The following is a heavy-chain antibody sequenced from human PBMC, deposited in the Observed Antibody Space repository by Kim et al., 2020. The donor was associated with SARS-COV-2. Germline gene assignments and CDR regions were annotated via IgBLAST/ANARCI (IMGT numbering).Heavy chain of an antibody. V-gene: IGHV3-30*18. J-gene: IGHJ4*02. Sequence: GGSLRLSCAASGFTFSSYGMHWVRQAPGKGLEWVAVISYDGSNKYYADSVKGRFTISRDNSKNTLYLQMNSLRAEDTAVYYCAKDHSRAEQWLVSETGYWGQGTLVTVSS. CDR2: ISYDGSNK. CDR3: AKDHSRAEQWLVSETGY. CDR1: GFTFSSYG. D-gene: IGHD6-19*01.